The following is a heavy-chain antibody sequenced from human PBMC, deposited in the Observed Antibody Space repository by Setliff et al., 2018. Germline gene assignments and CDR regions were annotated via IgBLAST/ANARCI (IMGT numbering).Heavy chain of an antibody. D-gene: IGHD2-15*01. CDR3: ARLYIVVVVAATPAWFDP. CDR1: GYSISSGYY. Sequence: PSETLSLTCAVSGYSISSGYYWGWIRQPPGKGLEWIGSIHHSGSTYYNPSLKSRVTISVDTSKNQFSLKLSSVTAADTAVYYCARLYIVVVVAATPAWFDPWGQGTLVTVSS. CDR2: IHHSGST. V-gene: IGHV4-38-2*01. J-gene: IGHJ5*02.